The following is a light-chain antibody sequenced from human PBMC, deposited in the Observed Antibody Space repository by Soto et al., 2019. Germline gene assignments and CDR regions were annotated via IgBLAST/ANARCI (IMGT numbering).Light chain of an antibody. CDR3: SSFAGNNNLV. CDR2: EVS. V-gene: IGLV2-8*01. J-gene: IGLJ2*01. CDR1: SSDVGGYNY. Sequence: QSALTQPPSASGSPGQSVTISCTGTSSDVGGYNYVSWYQQHPGKAPKLMISEVSKRPSGVPDRFXGSXXGXXXXLTVSGLQAEDEADYYCSSFAGNNNLVFGGGTKVTVL.